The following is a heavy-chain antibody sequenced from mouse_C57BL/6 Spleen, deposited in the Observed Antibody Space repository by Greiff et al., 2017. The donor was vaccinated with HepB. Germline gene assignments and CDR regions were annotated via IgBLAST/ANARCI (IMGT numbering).Heavy chain of an antibody. D-gene: IGHD3-1*01. Sequence: QVQLKESGAELVRPGTSVKVSCKASGYAFTNYLIEWVKQRPGQGLEWIGVINPGSGGTNYNEKFKGKATLTADKSSSTAYMQLSSLTSEDSAVYFCARGGYNSYFDYWGQGTTLTVSS. V-gene: IGHV1-54*01. CDR1: GYAFTNYL. CDR3: ARGGYNSYFDY. CDR2: INPGSGGT. J-gene: IGHJ2*01.